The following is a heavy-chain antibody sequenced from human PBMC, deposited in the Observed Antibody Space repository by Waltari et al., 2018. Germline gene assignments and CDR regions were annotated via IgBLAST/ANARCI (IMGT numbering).Heavy chain of an antibody. J-gene: IGHJ4*01. CDR2: ISSSSSYI. V-gene: IGHV3-21*04. Sequence: EVQMVESGGGLVKPGGSLRLSCAATGFTFSSYSMNWVRQAPGKGLELVSSISSSSSYIYYADSVKGRFTISIDNAKNSLYLQINSLRAEDTAVYYCARDLALSIAAAVEWCHGSLFTVSS. CDR3: ARDLALSIAAAVE. CDR1: GFTFSSYS. D-gene: IGHD6-13*01.